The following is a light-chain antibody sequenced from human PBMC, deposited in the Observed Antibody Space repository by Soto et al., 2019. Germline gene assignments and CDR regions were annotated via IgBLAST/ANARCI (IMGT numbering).Light chain of an antibody. CDR1: QSVSSSY. Sequence: ETVLTQSPGTLSLSPGERATLSCRASQSVSSSYLAWYQQKPGQAPRLLIYDASSRATGIPDSFSASGSGTDFTLTISRLEPEDFAVYYCQQYVRSPPSWTFGQGTKVEIK. J-gene: IGKJ1*01. CDR3: QQYVRSPPSWT. CDR2: DAS. V-gene: IGKV3-20*01.